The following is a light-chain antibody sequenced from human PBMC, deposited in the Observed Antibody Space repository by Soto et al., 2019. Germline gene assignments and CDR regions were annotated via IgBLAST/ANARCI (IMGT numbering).Light chain of an antibody. CDR2: MGF. Sequence: DIVMTQSPLSLPVTPGEPASISCRSSQSLLNRNGQNCLDWYLQKPGQSPQLLIHMGFLRASGVPDRFSGSASGTYFTLTISRVEAEDVGVYYCMQALESPPTFGGGTKVEIK. CDR1: QSLLNRNGQNC. CDR3: MQALESPPT. V-gene: IGKV2-28*01. J-gene: IGKJ4*01.